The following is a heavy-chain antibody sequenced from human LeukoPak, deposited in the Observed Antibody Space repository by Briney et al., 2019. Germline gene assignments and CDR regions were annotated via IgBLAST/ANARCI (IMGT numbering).Heavy chain of an antibody. V-gene: IGHV3-48*02. CDR3: ARDPHIAAAGTIFDY. CDR1: GFTFSSCS. J-gene: IGHJ4*02. CDR2: ISSSSSSTI. Sequence: PGGSLRLSCAVSGFTFSSCSMNWVRQAPGKGLEWVSYISSSSSSTIYYADSVKGRFTISRDNAKNSLYLQMNSLRDEDSAVYYCARDPHIAAAGTIFDYWGQGTLVTVSS. D-gene: IGHD6-13*01.